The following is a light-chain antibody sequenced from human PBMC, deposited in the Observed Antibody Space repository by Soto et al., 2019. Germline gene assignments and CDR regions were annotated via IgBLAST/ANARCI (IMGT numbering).Light chain of an antibody. J-gene: IGLJ2*01. V-gene: IGLV2-23*01. CDR1: SSDVGSYDL. CDR2: EAN. Sequence: QSALTQPASVSGSPGQSITNSCTGTSSDVGSYDLVSWYQQRPGEAPTVMIFEANRRPSGVSNRFSGSKSGNTASLTISGLQADDEADYFCCSYAGSYSYVIFGGGTKLTVL. CDR3: CSYAGSYSYVI.